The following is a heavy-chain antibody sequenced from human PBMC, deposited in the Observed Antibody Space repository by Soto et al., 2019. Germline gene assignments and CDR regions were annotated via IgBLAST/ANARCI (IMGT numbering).Heavy chain of an antibody. CDR2: IYYSGST. CDR3: ARGYYTSWYWFDR. Sequence: QVQLQESGPGLVKPSETLSLTCTVSVSGGSVSTGVHYWSWIRQPPGKGLEWIGYIYYSGSTNYNPSMRSRVTISVDTSKNQFSLKLTSVTAADAAVYYCARGYYTSWYWFDRWGRGTLVTVSS. V-gene: IGHV4-61*08. CDR1: GGSVSTGVHY. D-gene: IGHD6-13*01. J-gene: IGHJ2*01.